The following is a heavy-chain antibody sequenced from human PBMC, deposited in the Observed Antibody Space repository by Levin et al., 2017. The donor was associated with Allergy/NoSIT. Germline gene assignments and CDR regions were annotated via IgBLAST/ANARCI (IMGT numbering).Heavy chain of an antibody. J-gene: IGHJ4*02. Sequence: TASETLSLTCAVYGGSFSGYYWSWIRQPPGKGLEWIGEINHSGSTNYNPSLKSRVTISVDTSKNQFSLKLSSVTAADTAVYYCARGVEGLDSPNPRPYFDYWGQGTLVTVSS. D-gene: IGHD1-14*01. CDR3: ARGVEGLDSPNPRPYFDY. CDR2: INHSGST. V-gene: IGHV4-34*01. CDR1: GGSFSGYY.